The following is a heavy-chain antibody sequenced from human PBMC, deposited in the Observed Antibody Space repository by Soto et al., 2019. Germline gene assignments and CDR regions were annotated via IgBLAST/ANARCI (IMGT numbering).Heavy chain of an antibody. J-gene: IGHJ6*02. CDR1: GYSFTSYG. V-gene: IGHV1-18*01. CDR3: ARDLTIAPATHPRLENYGMDV. Sequence: QVQLVQSAAEVKKPGASVKVSCKASGYSFTSYGISWVRRAPGQGLEWMGWISPYNGHIQVVQRFGGRHSMTTDTATKTAYLELRNLRSDDTAQYYCARDLTIAPATHPRLENYGMDVWGQGTTVIVSS. CDR2: ISPYNGHI. D-gene: IGHD1-26*01.